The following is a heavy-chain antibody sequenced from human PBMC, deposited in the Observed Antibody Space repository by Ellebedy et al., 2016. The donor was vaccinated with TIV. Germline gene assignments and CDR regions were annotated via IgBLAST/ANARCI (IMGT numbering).Heavy chain of an antibody. CDR3: VRDHNWAFDY. V-gene: IGHV3-21*05. Sequence: PGGSLRLSCAASGLTFSSHAMSWVRQAPGKGLEWVSYFSSSGTFIWYADSVRGRFTISRDNAKNSLFLQMNSLRAEDTAIYYCVRDHNWAFDYWGQGILVTVSS. CDR1: GLTFSSHA. J-gene: IGHJ4*02. CDR2: FSSSGTFI. D-gene: IGHD1-20*01.